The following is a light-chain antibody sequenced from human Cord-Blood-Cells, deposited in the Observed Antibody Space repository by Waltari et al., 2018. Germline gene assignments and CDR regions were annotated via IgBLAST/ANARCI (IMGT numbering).Light chain of an antibody. CDR1: SSSVGGYNY. J-gene: IGLJ1*01. Sequence: QTPLPQPASVSGSPGQPITISGTGSSSSVGGYNYLSCYQHHPGKAPKLMSYDVSNRPSGGSNRFSGSKAGNTASLTISGLQAEDEADYYCSSYTSSSTPFYVFGTGTKVTVL. CDR2: DVS. V-gene: IGLV2-14*03. CDR3: SSYTSSSTPFYV.